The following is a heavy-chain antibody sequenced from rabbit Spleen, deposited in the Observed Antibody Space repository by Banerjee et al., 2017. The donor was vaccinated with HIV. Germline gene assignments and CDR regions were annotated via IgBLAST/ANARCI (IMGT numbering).Heavy chain of an antibody. J-gene: IGHJ3*01. CDR3: ARSGHVGGDDIWDV. CDR1: GFTISSSYY. CDR2: LYVGRCST. Sequence: QEQLEEPGGGLVPPAGSLTLTCTASGFTISSSYYLCWVRQAPGKGLEWIGCLYVGRCSTHDANWAKGRVTRYKTSSTTVTLQLTSLTAADTATYCCARSGHVGGDDIWDVGGQGTLVTVS. V-gene: IGHV1S45*01. D-gene: IGHD1-1*01.